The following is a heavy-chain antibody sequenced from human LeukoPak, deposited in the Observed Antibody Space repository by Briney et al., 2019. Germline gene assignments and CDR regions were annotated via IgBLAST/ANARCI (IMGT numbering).Heavy chain of an antibody. CDR1: GFTFSSYA. Sequence: GGSLRLSCAASGFTFSSYAMSWVRQAPGKGLEWVANVNQDEDKKYYVDSVKGRFTISRDNAENSLYLQMNSLRDEDTAIYYCANLWELGYWGQGTLVTVSS. D-gene: IGHD1-26*01. J-gene: IGHJ4*02. CDR2: VNQDEDKK. CDR3: ANLWELGY. V-gene: IGHV3-7*01.